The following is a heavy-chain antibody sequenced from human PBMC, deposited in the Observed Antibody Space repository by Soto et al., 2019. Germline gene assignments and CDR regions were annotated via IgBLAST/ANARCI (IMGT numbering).Heavy chain of an antibody. CDR2: ISGSGGST. Sequence: EVQLLESGGGLVQPGGSLRLSCAASGFTFSSYAMSWVRQAPGKGLEWVSAISGSGGSTYYADSVKGRFTISRDNSKNTMYLETNSRRAKDTGVYYWEKAGGGDYYYGMDVWGQGTTVTVSS. J-gene: IGHJ6*02. V-gene: IGHV3-23*01. CDR1: GFTFSSYA. D-gene: IGHD3-16*01. CDR3: EKAGGGDYYYGMDV.